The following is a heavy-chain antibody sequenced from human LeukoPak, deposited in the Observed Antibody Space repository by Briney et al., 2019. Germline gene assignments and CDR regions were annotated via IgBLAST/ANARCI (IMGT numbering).Heavy chain of an antibody. CDR1: GFTFSAYE. J-gene: IGHJ4*02. V-gene: IGHV3-48*03. CDR2: ISGSGNSI. D-gene: IGHD2-2*01. Sequence: GGSLRLSCAASGFTFSAYEMNWVRQAPGKGLEPVSYISGSGNSISYADSVRGRFTISRDNARNSLFLQMNSLRVEDTAVYYCVRDGRGYCGSTSCRPFDSWGRGTQVTVSS. CDR3: VRDGRGYCGSTSCRPFDS.